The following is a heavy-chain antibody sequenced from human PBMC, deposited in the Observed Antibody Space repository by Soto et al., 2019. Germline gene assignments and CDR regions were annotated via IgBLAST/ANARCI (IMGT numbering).Heavy chain of an antibody. CDR3: AKSPYSGSYSALDY. J-gene: IGHJ4*02. V-gene: IGHV3-23*01. CDR2: ISGSGGST. Sequence: GGSLRLSCAASGFTFSSYAMSWVRQAPGKGLEWVSAISGSGGSTYYADSVKGRFTISRDNSKNTLYLQMNSLRAEDTAVYYCAKSPYSGSYSALDYWGQGTLVTVSS. D-gene: IGHD1-26*01. CDR1: GFTFSSYA.